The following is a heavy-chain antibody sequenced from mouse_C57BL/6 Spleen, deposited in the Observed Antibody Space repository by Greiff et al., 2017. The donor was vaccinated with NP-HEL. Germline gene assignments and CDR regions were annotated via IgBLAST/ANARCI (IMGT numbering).Heavy chain of an antibody. Sequence: VQLQQSGSELRSPGSSVKLSCKDFDSEVFPIAYMSWVRQKPGHGFEWIGGILPSIGRTIYGEKFEDKATLDADTLSNTAYLELNSLTSEDSAIYYCARTGTVVATSWYFDVWGTGTTVTVSS. D-gene: IGHD1-1*01. V-gene: IGHV15-2*01. CDR3: ARTGTVVATSWYFDV. J-gene: IGHJ1*03. CDR2: ILPSIGRT. CDR1: DSEVFPIAY.